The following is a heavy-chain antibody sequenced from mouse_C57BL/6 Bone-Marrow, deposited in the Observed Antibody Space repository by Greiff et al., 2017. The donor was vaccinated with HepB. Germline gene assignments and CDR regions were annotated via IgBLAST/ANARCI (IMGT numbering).Heavy chain of an antibody. J-gene: IGHJ1*03. D-gene: IGHD2-10*01. CDR3: AGNTYYGNYRWYFDV. CDR2: IHPSDSAT. CDR1: GYTFTSYW. Sequence: VQLQQPGAELVKPGASVKVSCKASGYTFTSYWMHWVKQRPGQGLEWIGRIHPSDSATNYNQKFKGKATLTVDKSSSTASMQLSSLTSEDSAVYYCAGNTYYGNYRWYFDVWGTGTTVTVSS. V-gene: IGHV1-74*01.